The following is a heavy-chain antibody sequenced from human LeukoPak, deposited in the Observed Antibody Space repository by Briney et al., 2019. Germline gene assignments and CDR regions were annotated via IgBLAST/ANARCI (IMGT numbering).Heavy chain of an antibody. CDR3: ARSRIVATIPSVSVP. V-gene: IGHV3-21*01. CDR2: ISSSSSYI. J-gene: IGHJ5*02. CDR1: GFTFSSYS. D-gene: IGHD5-12*01. Sequence: GGSLRLSCAASGFTFSSYSMNWVRQAPGKGLEWVSTISSSSSYIYYADSVKGRFTISRDNAKNSLYLQRNSLRAEDTSVYYCARSRIVATIPSVSVPWGQGTLVTVSS.